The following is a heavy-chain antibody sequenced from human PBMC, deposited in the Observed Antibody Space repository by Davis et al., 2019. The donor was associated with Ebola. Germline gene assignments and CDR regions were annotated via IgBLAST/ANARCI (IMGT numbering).Heavy chain of an antibody. J-gene: IGHJ5*02. V-gene: IGHV4-59*01. CDR1: GGSISSYY. Sequence: SETLSLTCTVSGGSISSYYWSWIRQPPGKGLEWIGYIYYSGSTNYNPSLKNRVTISVDTSKNQFSLKLSSVTAADTAVYYCARVGYDFWSGYNSNNWFDPWGQGTLVTVSS. CDR2: IYYSGST. D-gene: IGHD3-3*01. CDR3: ARVGYDFWSGYNSNNWFDP.